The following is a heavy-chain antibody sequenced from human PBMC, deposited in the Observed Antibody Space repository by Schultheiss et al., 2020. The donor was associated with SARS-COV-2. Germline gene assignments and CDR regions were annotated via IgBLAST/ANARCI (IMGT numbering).Heavy chain of an antibody. V-gene: IGHV1-46*01. D-gene: IGHD3-16*02. CDR2: INPSGGST. J-gene: IGHJ6*02. CDR1: GYTFTSYD. Sequence: ASVKVSCKASGYTFTSYDINWVRQATAQGLEWMGIINPSGGSTSYAQKFQGRVTMTTDTSTSTAYMELRSLRSDDTAVVYCASWGGVIVRVNVWGQGTTVTVSS. CDR3: ASWGGVIVRVNV.